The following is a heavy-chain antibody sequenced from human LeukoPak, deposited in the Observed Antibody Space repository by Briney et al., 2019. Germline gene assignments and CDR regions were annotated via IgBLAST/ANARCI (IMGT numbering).Heavy chain of an antibody. D-gene: IGHD6-19*01. J-gene: IGHJ4*02. CDR3: ARGSGAYGDFDY. CDR2: INSDGSST. V-gene: IGHV3-74*01. CDR1: GFSVSVNW. Sequence: GGSLRLSCAASGFSVSVNWMHWVRQAPGKGLVWVSRINSDGSSTNYADSVRGRFTISRDNAKNTVYLQVNSLRVEDTAVYYCARGSGAYGDFDYWGQGTLVTVSS.